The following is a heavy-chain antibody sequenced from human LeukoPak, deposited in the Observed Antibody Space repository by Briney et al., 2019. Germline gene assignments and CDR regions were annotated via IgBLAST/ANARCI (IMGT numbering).Heavy chain of an antibody. D-gene: IGHD2-15*01. J-gene: IGHJ4*02. CDR2: INPSGGTT. V-gene: IGHV1-46*01. CDR1: GNTFTTDY. Sequence: ASVKVSCRASGNTFTTDYVHWLRQAPGQGLEWMGIINPSGGTTSDAQKFQGRVTMTRDTSTSTVYMQLSSLRSDDTAVYYCARQNCSGGSCFADYWGQGTLVTVSS. CDR3: ARQNCSGGSCFADY.